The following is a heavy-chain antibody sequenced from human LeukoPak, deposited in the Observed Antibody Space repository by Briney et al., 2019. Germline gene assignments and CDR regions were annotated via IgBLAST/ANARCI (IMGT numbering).Heavy chain of an antibody. CDR2: ISWNSGSI. D-gene: IGHD3-10*01. CDR3: ANVYGSGSY. J-gene: IGHJ4*02. V-gene: IGHV3-9*01. Sequence: PGRSLRLSCAASGFTFDDYAMHWVRQAPGKGLEWVSGISWNSGSIGYADSVKGRFTISRDNAKNSLYLQMNSLRAEDTAVYYCANVYGSGSYWGQGTLVTVSS. CDR1: GFTFDDYA.